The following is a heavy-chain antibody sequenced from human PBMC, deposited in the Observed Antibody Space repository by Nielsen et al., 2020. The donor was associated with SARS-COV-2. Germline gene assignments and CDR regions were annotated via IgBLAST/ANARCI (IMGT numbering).Heavy chain of an antibody. V-gene: IGHV4-34*01. Sequence: SETLSLTCTVYGGSFSGYYWSWIRQPPGKGLEWLGEINHSGDTNNNPSLRSRVTVSRDTSKNQFSLRLSSVTAADTAVYYCAGGFYDSRGYNLVYWGQGTLVTVSS. CDR1: GGSFSGYY. CDR2: INHSGDT. J-gene: IGHJ4*02. CDR3: AGGFYDSRGYNLVY. D-gene: IGHD3-22*01.